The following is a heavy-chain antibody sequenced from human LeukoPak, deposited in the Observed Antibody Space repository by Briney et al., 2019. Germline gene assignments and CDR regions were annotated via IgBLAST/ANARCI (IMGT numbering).Heavy chain of an antibody. Sequence: ASVKVSCKASGYTFTGYYMHWVRQAPGQGLEWMGWINPNSGGTNYAQKFQGWVTMTRDTSISTAYMELSRLRSDDTAVYYCIRAGGPSGYYYGMDVWGQGTTVTVSS. CDR2: INPNSGGT. D-gene: IGHD3-10*01. J-gene: IGHJ6*02. V-gene: IGHV1-2*04. CDR3: IRAGGPSGYYYGMDV. CDR1: GYTFTGYY.